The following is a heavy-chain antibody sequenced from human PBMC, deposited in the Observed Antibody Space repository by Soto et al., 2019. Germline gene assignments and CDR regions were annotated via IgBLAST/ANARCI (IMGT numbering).Heavy chain of an antibody. J-gene: IGHJ4*02. D-gene: IGHD3-3*01. Sequence: GGSLRLSCAASGFTYSTYTMHWVRQAPGKGLEWVAVISYDGNNKFYADSVKGRFTISRDSTKQTLYLQMNSLRAEDTAVYYCARDLRYYDFWSGYILDYWGQGTLVTVSS. CDR1: GFTYSTYT. CDR3: ARDLRYYDFWSGYILDY. CDR2: ISYDGNNK. V-gene: IGHV3-30-3*01.